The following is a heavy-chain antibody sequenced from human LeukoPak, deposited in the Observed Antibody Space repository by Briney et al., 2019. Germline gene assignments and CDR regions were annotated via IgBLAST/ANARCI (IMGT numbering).Heavy chain of an antibody. CDR1: GFTFSSYA. D-gene: IGHD3-10*01. V-gene: IGHV3-30-3*01. CDR2: ISYDGSNK. J-gene: IGHJ4*02. Sequence: QSGGSLRLSCAAPGFTFSSYAMHWVRQAPGKGLEWVAVISYDGSNKYYADSVKGRFTISRDNSKNTLYLQMNSLRAEDTAVYYCARAPGFKSFGGYWGQGTLVTVSS. CDR3: ARAPGFKSFGGY.